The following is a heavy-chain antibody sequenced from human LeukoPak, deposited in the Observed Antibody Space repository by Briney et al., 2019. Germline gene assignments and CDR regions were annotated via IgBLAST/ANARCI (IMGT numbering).Heavy chain of an antibody. CDR2: IYTSGST. CDR1: GGSISSGSYY. Sequence: PSQTLSLTCTVSGGSISSGSYYWSWIRQPAGKGLEWIGRIYTSGSTNYNPSLKSRVTISVDTSKNQFSLKLSSVTAADTAVYYCAREGYSSSSPFDYWGQGTLVTVSS. J-gene: IGHJ4*02. CDR3: AREGYSSSSPFDY. D-gene: IGHD6-6*01. V-gene: IGHV4-61*02.